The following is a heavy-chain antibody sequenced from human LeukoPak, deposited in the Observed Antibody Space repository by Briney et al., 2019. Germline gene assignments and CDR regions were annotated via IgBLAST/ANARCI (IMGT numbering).Heavy chain of an antibody. J-gene: IGHJ6*03. CDR1: GGSLSSYF. CDR2: IYYSGST. V-gene: IGHV4-59*01. CDR3: ARTSSSSWYWGYYYYYMDV. D-gene: IGHD6-13*01. Sequence: PSETLSLTCAVSGGSLSSYFWNWIRQPPGMGLEWIGHIYYSGSTNYNPSLKSRVTISLDTSKNQFSLKLSSVTAADTAVYYCARTSSSSWYWGYYYYYMDVWGKGTTVTISS.